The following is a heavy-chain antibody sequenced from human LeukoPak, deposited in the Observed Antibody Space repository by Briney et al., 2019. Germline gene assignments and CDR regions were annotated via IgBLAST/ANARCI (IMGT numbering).Heavy chain of an antibody. J-gene: IGHJ4*02. Sequence: PSETLSLTCTVSGGSIRSYYWSWIRQPPGKGLEWIGYIYTSGSTNYNPSLKSRVTISVDTSKNQFSLKLSSVTAADTAVYYCARHKPDYSGSTDFDYWGQGTLVTVSS. CDR1: GGSIRSYY. D-gene: IGHD1-26*01. CDR3: ARHKPDYSGSTDFDY. CDR2: IYTSGST. V-gene: IGHV4-4*09.